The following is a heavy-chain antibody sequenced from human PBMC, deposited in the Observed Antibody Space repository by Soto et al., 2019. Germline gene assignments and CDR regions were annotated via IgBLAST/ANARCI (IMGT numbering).Heavy chain of an antibody. J-gene: IGHJ5*02. CDR3: ARGYCSSTSCSLIGWFDP. D-gene: IGHD2-2*01. CDR1: GGSISSYY. CDR2: IYYSGST. Sequence: SETLSLTCTVSGGSISSYYWSWIRQPPGKGLEWIGYIYYSGSTNYNPSLKSRVTISVDTSKNQFSLKLSSVTAADTAVYYCARGYCSSTSCSLIGWFDPWGQGTLVTVS. V-gene: IGHV4-59*08.